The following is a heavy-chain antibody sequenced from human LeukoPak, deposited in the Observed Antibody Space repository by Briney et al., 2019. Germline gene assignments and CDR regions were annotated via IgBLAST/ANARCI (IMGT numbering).Heavy chain of an antibody. Sequence: GGSLRLSCAASGFTFSNAWMSWVRQAPGKGLEWVGRIKSETKGGITDYAAPVKGRFTISRDDSKNTLYLQMGSLKTEDTAVYYCSTVPENYCSSASCYSYFDHWGQGALVTVSS. J-gene: IGHJ4*02. CDR2: IKSETKGGIT. V-gene: IGHV3-15*01. CDR3: STVPENYCSSASCYSYFDH. D-gene: IGHD2-2*01. CDR1: GFTFSNAW.